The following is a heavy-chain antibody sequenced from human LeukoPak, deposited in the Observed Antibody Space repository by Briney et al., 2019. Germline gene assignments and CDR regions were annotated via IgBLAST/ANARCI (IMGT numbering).Heavy chain of an antibody. V-gene: IGHV3-33*01. J-gene: IGHJ4*02. CDR3: VRDRLMVPKKYFDY. CDR2: IWYDGSNH. Sequence: GGSLRLSCATSGFIFGSYGMHWVRQAPGKGLEWVAYIWYDGSNHNYTDSVKGRFTISRDYSKNMVYLQMNSLRAEDTAVYYCVRDRLMVPKKYFDYWGQGTLVTVSS. CDR1: GFIFGSYG. D-gene: IGHD2-8*01.